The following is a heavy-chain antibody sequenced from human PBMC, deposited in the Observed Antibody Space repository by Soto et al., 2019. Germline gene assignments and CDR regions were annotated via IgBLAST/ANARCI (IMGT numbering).Heavy chain of an antibody. CDR1: GFTFSNYV. Sequence: ESGGGLVQPGGSLRLSCAASGFTFSNYVVNWVRQAPGKGLEWVSTISYSADKTFYADSVKGRFTISRDNSRDTLFLQMNSLRADDAAVYYCARRARTATTNWGAFDIWGQGTMVTVSS. CDR3: ARRARTATTNWGAFDI. J-gene: IGHJ3*02. D-gene: IGHD1-7*01. V-gene: IGHV3-23*01. CDR2: ISYSADKT.